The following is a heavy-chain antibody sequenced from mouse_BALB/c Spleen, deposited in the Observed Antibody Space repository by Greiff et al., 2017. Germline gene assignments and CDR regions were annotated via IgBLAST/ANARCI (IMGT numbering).Heavy chain of an antibody. V-gene: IGHV1-37*01. CDR3: GRGSYYGNYDYAMDY. CDR1: GYSFTGYF. Sequence: EVKLMESGPELVKPGASVKISCKASGYSFTGYFMNWVKQSHGKSLEWIGRINPYNGDTFYNQKFKGKATLTVDKSSSTAHMELLSLTSEDSAVYYCGRGSYYGNYDYAMDYWGQGTSVTVSS. J-gene: IGHJ4*01. D-gene: IGHD2-10*01. CDR2: INPYNGDT.